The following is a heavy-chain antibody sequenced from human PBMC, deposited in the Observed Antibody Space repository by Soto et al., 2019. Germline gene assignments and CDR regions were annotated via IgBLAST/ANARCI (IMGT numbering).Heavy chain of an antibody. CDR3: ARGSQLRFLEWFFSKFDY. D-gene: IGHD3-3*01. J-gene: IGHJ4*02. V-gene: IGHV4-34*01. CDR1: GGSFSGYY. Sequence: QVQLQQWGAGLLKPSETLSLTCAVYGGSFSGYYWSWIRQPPGKGLEWIGEINHSGSTNYNPSLKNRVTISVDTYKNQFSLKLSSVTAADTAVYYCARGSQLRFLEWFFSKFDYWGQGTLVIVSS. CDR2: INHSGST.